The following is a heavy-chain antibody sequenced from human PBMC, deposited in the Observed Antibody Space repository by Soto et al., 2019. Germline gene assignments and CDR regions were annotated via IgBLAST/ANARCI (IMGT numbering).Heavy chain of an antibody. V-gene: IGHV4-59*01. CDR2: IYYSGST. CDR1: GGSISSYY. D-gene: IGHD1-7*01. CDR3: AREGLTGTIGLYYYYGMDV. Sequence: SETLSLTCTVSGGSISSYYWSWIRQPPGKGLEWIGYIYYSGSTNYNPSLKSRVTISVDTSKNQFSLKLSSVTAADTAVYYCAREGLTGTIGLYYYYGMDVWGQGATVTVSS. J-gene: IGHJ6*02.